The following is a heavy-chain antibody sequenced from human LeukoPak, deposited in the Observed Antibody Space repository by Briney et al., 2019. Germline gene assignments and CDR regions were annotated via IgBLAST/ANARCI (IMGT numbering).Heavy chain of an antibody. CDR2: TFYSSTWYY. CDR1: GDSVSSNSAA. V-gene: IGHV6-1*01. Sequence: SQTLSLTCAISGDSVSSNSAAWNWLRQSPSRGLEWLGRTFYSSTWYYEYAVSVKSRINISPDTSKNQFFLQLNSVTPEDTAVYYCTRGRPSYYCMDVWGQGTTVTVSS. J-gene: IGHJ6*02. CDR3: TRGRPSYYCMDV.